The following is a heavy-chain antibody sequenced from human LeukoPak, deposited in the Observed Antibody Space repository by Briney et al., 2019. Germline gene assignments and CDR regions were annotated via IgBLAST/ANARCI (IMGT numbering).Heavy chain of an antibody. V-gene: IGHV3-49*03. CDR3: SRGSGWLSVY. CDR2: ISGGTT. D-gene: IGHD6-19*01. Sequence: HPGGSLRLSCTASGFTFGDYLMSWFRQAPGKGLKWIGFISGGTTEYAASVKGRFTISRDDSTSIAYLQMNSLTTEDTAVYYCSRGSGWLSVYWGQGTLVTVSS. J-gene: IGHJ4*02. CDR1: GFTFGDYL.